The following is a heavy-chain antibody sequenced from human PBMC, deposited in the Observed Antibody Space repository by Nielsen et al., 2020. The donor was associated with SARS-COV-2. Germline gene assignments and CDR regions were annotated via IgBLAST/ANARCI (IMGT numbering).Heavy chain of an antibody. J-gene: IGHJ6*02. V-gene: IGHV3-21*01. CDR2: ISSSSSYI. Sequence: GESLKISCAASGFTFSSYSMNWVRQAPGKGLEWVSSISSSSSYIYYADSVKGRFTISRDNAKNSLYLQMNSLRAEDTAVYYCARDKALEWLRQASYYYYGMDVWGQGTTVTVSS. CDR1: GFTFSSYS. CDR3: ARDKALEWLRQASYYYYGMDV. D-gene: IGHD5-12*01.